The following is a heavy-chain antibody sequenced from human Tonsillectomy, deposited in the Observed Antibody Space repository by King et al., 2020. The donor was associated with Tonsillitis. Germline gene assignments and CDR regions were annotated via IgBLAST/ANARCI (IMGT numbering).Heavy chain of an antibody. V-gene: IGHV3-30*02. CDR3: AKARYQLPQETYYYGMDV. CDR2: IRYDGSIK. J-gene: IGHJ6*02. D-gene: IGHD2-2*01. CDR1: GFIFSSYG. Sequence: VQLVESGGGAVQPGGSLRLSCAASGFIFSSYGMHWVRQAPGKGLQWVAFIRYDGSIKYYGDSVKGRFTISRDNSKNTLYLQMNSLRVEDTAVYYCAKARYQLPQETYYYGMDVWGQGTTVSVSS.